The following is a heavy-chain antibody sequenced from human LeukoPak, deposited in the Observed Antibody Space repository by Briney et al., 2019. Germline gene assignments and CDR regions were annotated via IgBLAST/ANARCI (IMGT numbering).Heavy chain of an antibody. CDR1: GFSFIDYY. D-gene: IGHD3-3*01. CDR2: ISNSGSTE. CDR3: ARSSRYWGGFFMDV. J-gene: IGHJ6*03. Sequence: GGSLRLSCVASGFSFIDYYMSWIRQAPGKGLEWISYISNSGSTEYFAYSVSGRSTISRNNDKNLPFMQMNNLRADDTAGYYCARSSRYWGGFFMDVWGTGTTVTISS. V-gene: IGHV3-11*01.